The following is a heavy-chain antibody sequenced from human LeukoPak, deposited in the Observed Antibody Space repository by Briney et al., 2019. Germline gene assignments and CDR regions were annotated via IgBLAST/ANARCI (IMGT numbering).Heavy chain of an antibody. D-gene: IGHD6-19*01. V-gene: IGHV3-30-3*01. CDR3: ARETGSGWYYFDC. CDR2: ISNDGSNK. Sequence: GRSLRLSCAASGFTFSSYPMHWVRQAPGKGLEWVAVISNDGSNKYYADSVKGRFTISRDNSKNTLYLQMDSLRAEDTAVYYRARETGSGWYYFDCWGQGTLVTLSS. J-gene: IGHJ4*02. CDR1: GFTFSSYP.